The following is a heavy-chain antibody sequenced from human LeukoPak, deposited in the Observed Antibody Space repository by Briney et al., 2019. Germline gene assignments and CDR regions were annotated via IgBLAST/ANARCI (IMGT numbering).Heavy chain of an antibody. CDR2: IWYDGSKK. CDR1: GFTFSSYG. V-gene: IGHV3-33*01. D-gene: IGHD6-19*01. Sequence: GRSLRLSCAASGFTFSSYGMHWVRQAPGKGLEWVALIWYDGSKKFYTDSVEGRFTISRDNAKNSLYLQMNSLRAEDTAVYYCARGGGSGWLRYYFDYWGQGTLVTVSS. J-gene: IGHJ4*02. CDR3: ARGGGSGWLRYYFDY.